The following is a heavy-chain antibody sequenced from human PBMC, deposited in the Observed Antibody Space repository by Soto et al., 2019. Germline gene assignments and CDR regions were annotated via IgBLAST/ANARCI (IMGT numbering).Heavy chain of an antibody. D-gene: IGHD4-17*01. V-gene: IGHV4-39*01. CDR1: GGSISTTNYY. CDR2: IYDSGST. CDR3: ARRGDYDWYFDL. J-gene: IGHJ2*01. Sequence: QLQLQESGPGLVKPSETLSLTCTISGGSISTTNYYWGWIRQPPGKGLEWIGTIYDSGSTYYNPSLKSRVTISVDTSKTQFSLKLSSVTAADTAVYYCARRGDYDWYFDLWGRGTLVTVSS.